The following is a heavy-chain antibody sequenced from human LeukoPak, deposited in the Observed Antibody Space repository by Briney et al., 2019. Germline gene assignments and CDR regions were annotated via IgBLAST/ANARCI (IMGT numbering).Heavy chain of an antibody. CDR3: AKDRFVVVTRGFDY. CDR1: GFTFSSYG. V-gene: IGHV3-30*18. Sequence: GGSLRLSCAASGFTFSSYGMHWVRQAPGKGLEWVAVISYDGSNKYYADSVKGRFTIPRDNSKNTLYLQMNSLRAEDTAVYYCAKDRFVVVTRGFDYWGQGTLVTVSS. J-gene: IGHJ4*02. CDR2: ISYDGSNK. D-gene: IGHD3-22*01.